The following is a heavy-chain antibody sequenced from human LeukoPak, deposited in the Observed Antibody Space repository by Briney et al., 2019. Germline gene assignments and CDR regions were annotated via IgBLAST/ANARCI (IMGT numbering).Heavy chain of an antibody. CDR1: GFTFSSYS. CDR3: AGSTLWSGIFQY. CDR2: ISSDGATT. D-gene: IGHD3-3*01. Sequence: PGGSLRLSCAASGFTFSSYSMTWVRQAPGGGLQWVSYISSDGATTYYADSVKGRFIISRDNAKNSLFLQINSLRAEDTAVYYCAGSTLWSGIFQYWGQGTLVTVSS. V-gene: IGHV3-48*04. J-gene: IGHJ1*01.